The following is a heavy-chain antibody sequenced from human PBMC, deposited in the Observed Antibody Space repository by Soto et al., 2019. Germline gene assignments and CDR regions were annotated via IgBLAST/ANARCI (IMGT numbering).Heavy chain of an antibody. CDR1: SGSISSSNW. CDR2: IYHSGST. CDR3: ARGPYYDILTGYAYYMDV. Sequence: SETLSLTCAVSSGSISSSNWWSWVRQPPGKGLEWIGEIYHSGSTNYNPSLKSRVTISVDKSKNQFSLKLRSVTAADTAVYYCARGPYYDILTGYAYYMDVWGKGTTVTVSS. V-gene: IGHV4-4*02. D-gene: IGHD3-9*01. J-gene: IGHJ6*03.